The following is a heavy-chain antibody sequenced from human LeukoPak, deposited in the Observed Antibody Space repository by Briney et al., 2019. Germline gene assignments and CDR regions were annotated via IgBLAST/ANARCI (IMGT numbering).Heavy chain of an antibody. D-gene: IGHD6-19*01. CDR2: IYYNGNT. J-gene: IGHJ4*02. CDR1: GGSINNNY. CDR3: ARGGWSQDY. V-gene: IGHV4-59*01. Sequence: SETLSLTCTVSGGSINNNYGSWFRQSPGKGLEWIGYIYYNGNTNYNTSLESRVTISVDTSKNQIHLRLSSVTAADTAVYYCARGGWSQDYWGQGTLVTVSS.